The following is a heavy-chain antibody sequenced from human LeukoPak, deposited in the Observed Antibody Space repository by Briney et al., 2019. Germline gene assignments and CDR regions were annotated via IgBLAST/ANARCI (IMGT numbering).Heavy chain of an antibody. Sequence: GGSLRLSCVASGFTFSSYSMNWVRQAPGKGLEWVSSISSSSSYIYYADSVKGRFTISRDNAKNSLYLQMNSLRAEDTAVYYCARDKYYYDSSGYYVNAFDIWGQGTMVTVSS. D-gene: IGHD3-22*01. J-gene: IGHJ3*02. CDR2: ISSSSSYI. V-gene: IGHV3-21*01. CDR3: ARDKYYYDSSGYYVNAFDI. CDR1: GFTFSSYS.